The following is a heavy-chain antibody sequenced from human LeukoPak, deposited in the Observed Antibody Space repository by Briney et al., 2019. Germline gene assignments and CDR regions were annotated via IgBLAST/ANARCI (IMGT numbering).Heavy chain of an antibody. CDR2: SSAYNGNT. Sequence: ASVKVSCKASGYTFTSYGISWVRQAPGQGLEGMGWSSAYNGNTNYAQKLQGRVTMTTDTSTSTAYMELRSLRSDDTAVYYCARDIAAAGTRGIHNWFDPWGQGTLVTVSS. V-gene: IGHV1-18*01. J-gene: IGHJ5*02. CDR1: GYTFTSYG. D-gene: IGHD6-13*01. CDR3: ARDIAAAGTRGIHNWFDP.